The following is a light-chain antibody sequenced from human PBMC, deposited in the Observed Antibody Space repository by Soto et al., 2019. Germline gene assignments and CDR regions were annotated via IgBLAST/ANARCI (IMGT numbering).Light chain of an antibody. V-gene: IGLV2-23*01. Sequence: QSALTQPASVSGSPGQSITISCTGTSSDVGNYNLVSWYQQHPGKAPKLMIYEGSKRPSGVSNRFSGSKSGNTASLTISILQADDEADYYCCSYAGSSTYVFGSGTKVTV. CDR1: SSDVGNYNL. CDR3: CSYAGSSTYV. CDR2: EGS. J-gene: IGLJ1*01.